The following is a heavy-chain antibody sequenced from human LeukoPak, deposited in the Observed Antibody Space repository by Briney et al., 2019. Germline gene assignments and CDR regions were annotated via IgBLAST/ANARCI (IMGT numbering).Heavy chain of an antibody. V-gene: IGHV1-69*04. CDR3: ARSLWFGESRGGSLSSNWFDP. CDR2: IIPIFGIA. J-gene: IGHJ5*02. Sequence: SVKVSCKASGGTFSSYAISWVRQAPGQGLEWMGRIIPIFGIANYAQKFQGRVTITADKSTSTAYMELSSLRSEDTAVHYCARSLWFGESRGGSLSSNWFDPWGQGTLVTVSS. D-gene: IGHD3-10*01. CDR1: GGTFSSYA.